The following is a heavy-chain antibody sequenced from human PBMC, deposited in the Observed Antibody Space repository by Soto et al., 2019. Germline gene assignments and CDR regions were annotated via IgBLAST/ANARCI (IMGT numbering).Heavy chain of an antibody. Sequence: PGESLKISCKGSGYSFSTYWIAWVRQMPGKGLEWMGIIYPDDSDTRYSPSFQGQVSISADKSISTAYLQWSSLKASDTAMYYCARRRETTMAYDAYDLWGQGTMVTV. D-gene: IGHD5-18*01. V-gene: IGHV5-51*01. J-gene: IGHJ3*01. CDR1: GYSFSTYW. CDR3: ARRRETTMAYDAYDL. CDR2: IYPDDSDT.